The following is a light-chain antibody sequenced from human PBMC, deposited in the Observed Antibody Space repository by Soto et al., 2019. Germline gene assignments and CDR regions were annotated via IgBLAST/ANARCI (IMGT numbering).Light chain of an antibody. CDR3: QSYDSSLSGVV. CDR1: SSNIGAGFD. V-gene: IGLV1-40*01. J-gene: IGLJ2*01. CDR2: GNS. Sequence: QSVLTQPPSVSGAPGQRVTIPCTGSSSNIGAGFDVRWYQQLPGTAPKLLIYGNSNRPSGVPDRFSDSKSGTSASLAITGLQAEDEADYYCQSYDSSLSGVVFGGGTKLTVL.